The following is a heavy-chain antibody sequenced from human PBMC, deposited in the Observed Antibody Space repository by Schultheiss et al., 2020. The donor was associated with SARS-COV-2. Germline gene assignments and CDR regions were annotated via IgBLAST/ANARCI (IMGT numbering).Heavy chain of an antibody. J-gene: IGHJ4*02. CDR3: ANTRLWLVQPNARFDY. Sequence: GGSLRLSCVASGFTFSSYSMIWVRLAPGKGLEWVSSISSSSSYIYYADSVKGRFTISRDNAKNSLYLQMNSLRAEDTAVYYCANTRLWLVQPNARFDYWGQGTLVTVSS. V-gene: IGHV3-21*01. CDR2: ISSSSSYI. D-gene: IGHD6-19*01. CDR1: GFTFSSYS.